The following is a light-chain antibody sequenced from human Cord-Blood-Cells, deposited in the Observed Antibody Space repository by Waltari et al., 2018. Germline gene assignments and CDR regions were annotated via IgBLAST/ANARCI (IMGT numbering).Light chain of an antibody. V-gene: IGKV1-33*01. Sequence: DIQMTPYPSSLSASVGDRVTNTCQASQDISNYLNWYQQKPGKAPKLLIYDASNLETGVPSRFSGSGSGTDFTFTISSLQPEDIATYYCQQYDNLPLTFGGGTKVEIK. CDR1: QDISNY. J-gene: IGKJ4*01. CDR2: DAS. CDR3: QQYDNLPLT.